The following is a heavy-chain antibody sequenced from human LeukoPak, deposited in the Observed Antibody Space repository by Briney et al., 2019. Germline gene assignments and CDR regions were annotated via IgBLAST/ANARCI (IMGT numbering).Heavy chain of an antibody. Sequence: ASVKVSCKASGYTFTSYYMHWVRQAPGQGLEWIGIINPSGGSTSYAQKFQGRVTMTRDMSTSTVYMELSSLRSEDTAVYYCARAGEMYSSSWVGYYYYMDVWGKGTTVTVSS. CDR1: GYTFTSYY. V-gene: IGHV1-46*01. J-gene: IGHJ6*03. CDR2: INPSGGST. CDR3: ARAGEMYSSSWVGYYYYMDV. D-gene: IGHD6-6*01.